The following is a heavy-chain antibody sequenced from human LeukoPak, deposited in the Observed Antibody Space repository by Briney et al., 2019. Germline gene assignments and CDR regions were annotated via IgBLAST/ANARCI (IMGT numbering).Heavy chain of an antibody. Sequence: GESLKISCKGSGYSFTTSWIGWVRQMPGKRLEWMGIFYPGDSDTKYSPSFQGRVTISADKSISTAYLQWSSLKASDTAMYYCARLTSYGYRYDSGSLYYFDYWGQGTLVTVSS. CDR3: ARLTSYGYRYDSGSLYYFDY. V-gene: IGHV5-51*01. D-gene: IGHD3-22*01. CDR2: FYPGDSDT. CDR1: GYSFTTSW. J-gene: IGHJ4*02.